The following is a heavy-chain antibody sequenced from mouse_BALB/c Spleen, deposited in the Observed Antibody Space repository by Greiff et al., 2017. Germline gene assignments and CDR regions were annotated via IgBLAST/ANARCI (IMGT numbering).Heavy chain of an antibody. Sequence: EVKLQESGGGLVKPGGSLKLSCAASGFTFSSYAMSWVRQTPEKRLEWVASISSGGSTYYPDSVKGRFTISRDNARNILYLQMSSLRSEDTAMYYCARGPPYGYYCDYWGQGTTLTVSS. D-gene: IGHD1-2*01. CDR3: ARGPPYGYYCDY. V-gene: IGHV5-6-5*01. CDR2: ISSGGST. CDR1: GFTFSSYA. J-gene: IGHJ2*01.